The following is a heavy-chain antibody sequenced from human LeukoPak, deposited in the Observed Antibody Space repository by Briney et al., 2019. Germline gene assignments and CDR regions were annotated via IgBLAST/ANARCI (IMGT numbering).Heavy chain of an antibody. J-gene: IGHJ5*02. CDR3: AREGITGTTNWFDP. D-gene: IGHD1-7*01. CDR2: IWNDGNKK. V-gene: IGHV3-33*01. Sequence: GGSLRLSCAASGFTFSTYGMHWVRQAPGKGLEWVAVIWNDGNKKHYADSVKGRFTISRDNSKNTLYVQMNSLRAEDTAVYYCAREGITGTTNWFDPWGQGTLVTVSS. CDR1: GFTFSTYG.